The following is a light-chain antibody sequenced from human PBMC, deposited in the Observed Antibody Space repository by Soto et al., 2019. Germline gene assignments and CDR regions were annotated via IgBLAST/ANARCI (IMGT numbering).Light chain of an antibody. CDR1: QSVSSN. J-gene: IGKJ2*01. Sequence: EIVMTQSPATLSVSPGERATLSCRASQSVSSNLAWYQQKPGQAPRLLIYGASTSDTGIPARFSGSGSGTELTITISSLQSEDFAVYYCQRYNHGPPMYAFGQGTKLEIK. CDR2: GAS. V-gene: IGKV3-15*01. CDR3: QRYNHGPPMYA.